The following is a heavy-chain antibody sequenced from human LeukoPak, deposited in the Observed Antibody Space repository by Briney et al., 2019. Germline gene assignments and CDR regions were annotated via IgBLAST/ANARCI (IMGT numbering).Heavy chain of an antibody. CDR1: GYTFTNYG. J-gene: IGHJ4*02. V-gene: IGHV1-18*01. CDR2: ISAYNGNT. CDR3: ARDGYSGYDRFDY. D-gene: IGHD5-12*01. Sequence: ASVKVSCKASGYTFTNYGISWVRQAPGQGLEWMGWISAYNGNTNYAQKFQGRVTLTTDTSTSTAYMDLGSLRSDDTAVYYCARDGYSGYDRFDYWGQGTLVTVSS.